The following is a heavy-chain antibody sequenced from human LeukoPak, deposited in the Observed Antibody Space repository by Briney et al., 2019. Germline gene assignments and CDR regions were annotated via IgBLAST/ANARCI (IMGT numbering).Heavy chain of an antibody. CDR3: AKDNAPYGDYVGAYFDY. CDR1: GFTFSSYE. Sequence: PGGSLRLSCAASGFTFSSYEMNWVRQAPGKGLEWVSGINWNSGNIAYADSVKGRFTISRDNARNSLYLQMNSLRPEDTALYYCAKDNAPYGDYVGAYFDYWGQGTLVTVSS. CDR2: INWNSGNI. V-gene: IGHV3-9*01. D-gene: IGHD4-17*01. J-gene: IGHJ4*02.